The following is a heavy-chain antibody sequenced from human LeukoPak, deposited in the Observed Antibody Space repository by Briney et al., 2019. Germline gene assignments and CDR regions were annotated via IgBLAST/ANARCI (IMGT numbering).Heavy chain of an antibody. CDR1: GYTFTSYD. J-gene: IGHJ5*02. V-gene: IGHV1-8*01. CDR3: ARGRSGMVRGVIITTMKYNWFDP. Sequence: ASVKVSCKASGYTFTSYDINWVRQATGQGLEWMGWMNPNSGNTGYAQKFQGRVTMTRNTSISTAYMELSSLRSEDTAVYYCARGRSGMVRGVIITTMKYNWFDPRGQGTLVTVSS. D-gene: IGHD3-10*01. CDR2: MNPNSGNT.